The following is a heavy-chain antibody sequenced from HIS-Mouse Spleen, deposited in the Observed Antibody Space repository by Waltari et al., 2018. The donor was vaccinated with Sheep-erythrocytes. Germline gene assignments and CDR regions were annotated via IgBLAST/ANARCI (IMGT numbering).Heavy chain of an antibody. Sequence: VQLVESGGGLLQPGGSLILSCAACGFSFLSHDMQWVRQATGKVLEWVSSFGTAGDTYNPGSVKGRFTISRENAKNSLYLQMNSLRAGDTAVYYCARANSGSYDDAFDIWGQGTMVTVSS. J-gene: IGHJ3*02. CDR3: ARANSGSYDDAFDI. V-gene: IGHV3-13*01. CDR1: GFSFLSHD. D-gene: IGHD1-26*01. CDR2: FGTAGDT.